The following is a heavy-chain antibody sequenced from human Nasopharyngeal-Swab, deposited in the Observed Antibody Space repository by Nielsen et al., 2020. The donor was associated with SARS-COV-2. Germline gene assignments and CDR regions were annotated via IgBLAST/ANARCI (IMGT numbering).Heavy chain of an antibody. CDR1: GGTFSNTA. CDR3: ASPGGPRSLGGNYYYEMDV. CDR2: IIPIFGTP. D-gene: IGHD3-22*01. Sequence: SVKVSCKTSGGTFSNTAISWVRQAPGQRLEWMGGIIPIFGTPDYAQKFQGRVTITADESTNTGYIELASLTFEDTAVDYCASPGGPRSLGGNYYYEMDVWGQGTTVTVSS. V-gene: IGHV1-69*13. J-gene: IGHJ6*02.